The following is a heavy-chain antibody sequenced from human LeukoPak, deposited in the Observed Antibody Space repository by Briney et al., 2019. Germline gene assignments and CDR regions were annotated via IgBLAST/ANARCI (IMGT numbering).Heavy chain of an antibody. CDR3: AKASGDVGATTGRDFDY. Sequence: GGSLRLSCAASGFTFSSYAMSWVRQAPGKGLEWVSAISGSGGSTYYADSVKGRFTISRDNSKNTLYLQMNSLRAEDTAVYYCAKASGDVGATTGRDFDYWGQGTLVTVSS. V-gene: IGHV3-23*01. CDR2: ISGSGGST. D-gene: IGHD1-26*01. CDR1: GFTFSSYA. J-gene: IGHJ4*02.